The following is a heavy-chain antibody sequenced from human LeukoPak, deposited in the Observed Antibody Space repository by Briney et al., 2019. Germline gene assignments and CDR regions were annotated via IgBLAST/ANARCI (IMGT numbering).Heavy chain of an antibody. Sequence: GGSLRLSCTTSGFTFGDYAMSWVRQAPGKGLEWVSFIRSKAHGGTTEYAASVKGRFSSSVDDSKSIAYLQMNSLKTEDTAVYFCLRVTYCYVKSGYFHLDSWGQGSLVTVSS. CDR1: GFTFGDYA. CDR2: IRSKAHGGTT. D-gene: IGHD3-22*01. V-gene: IGHV3-49*04. CDR3: LRVTYCYVKSGYFHLDS. J-gene: IGHJ4*02.